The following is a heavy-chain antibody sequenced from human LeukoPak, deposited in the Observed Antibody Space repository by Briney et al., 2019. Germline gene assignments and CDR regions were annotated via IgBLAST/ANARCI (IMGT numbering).Heavy chain of an antibody. Sequence: GGSLRLSCAASGFTFSSYGMSWVRQAPGKGLDWVSTISGSPYSTYYADSVKGRFTISRDNSKNTLYLQMNSLRAEDTAIYYCAKENYDSGANNFDSWGQGTLVTVSS. D-gene: IGHD3-10*01. V-gene: IGHV3-23*01. CDR1: GFTFSSYG. CDR2: ISGSPYST. CDR3: AKENYDSGANNFDS. J-gene: IGHJ4*02.